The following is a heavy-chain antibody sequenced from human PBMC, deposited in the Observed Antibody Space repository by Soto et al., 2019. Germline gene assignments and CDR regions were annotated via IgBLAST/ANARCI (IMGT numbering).Heavy chain of an antibody. V-gene: IGHV1-2*04. D-gene: IGHD1-26*01. Sequence: ASVKVSCKASGYTFTGYYMHWVRQAPGQGLEWMGWINPNSGGTNYAQKFQGWVTMTGDTSISTAYMELSRLRSDDTAVYYCARDSGSYSHYYYGMDVWGQGTTVTVSS. CDR3: ARDSGSYSHYYYGMDV. CDR2: INPNSGGT. CDR1: GYTFTGYY. J-gene: IGHJ6*02.